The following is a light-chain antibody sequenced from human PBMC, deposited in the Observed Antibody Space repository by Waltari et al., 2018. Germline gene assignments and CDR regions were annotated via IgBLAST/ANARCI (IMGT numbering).Light chain of an antibody. CDR3: CSFTTRRTYV. V-gene: IGLV2-14*03. CDR1: NTDLDTFHF. CDR2: YVN. J-gene: IGLJ1*01. Sequence: SALTQPASVSASPGQSIAISCTATNTDLDTFHFVSWYQQYPGEAARLLIYYVNVRASGISNRFSGAKSGNTASLTISGLQAEDEADYYCCSFTTRRTYVFGTGTKVTVL.